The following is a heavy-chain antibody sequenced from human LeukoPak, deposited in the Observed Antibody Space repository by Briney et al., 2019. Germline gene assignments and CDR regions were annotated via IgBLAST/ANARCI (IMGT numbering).Heavy chain of an antibody. V-gene: IGHV1-46*01. D-gene: IGHD3-22*01. J-gene: IGHJ5*02. CDR1: GYTFTAYY. Sequence: GASVKVSCKASGYTFTAYYMHWVRQAPGQGLEWTGVIDPSGGSTSYAQRFQDRVTMTSDTSTSTVYMELSSLRSEDTAVYYCARGDGDSDSNGVLMGWFDPWGQGTLVTVSS. CDR3: ARGDGDSDSNGVLMGWFDP. CDR2: IDPSGGST.